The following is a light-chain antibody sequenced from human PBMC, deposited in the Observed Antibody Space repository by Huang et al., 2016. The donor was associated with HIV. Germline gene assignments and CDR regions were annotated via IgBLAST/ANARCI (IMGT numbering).Light chain of an antibody. CDR1: RSVSTN. J-gene: IGKJ4*01. CDR2: GSS. Sequence: EIVMTQSPATLSVSPGQRVTLSCRANRSVSTNLAWYQQRQGQAPRPLIYGSSTRAPGIPARFSGSGSGTDFSLTISSLQSEDFALYYCHQYNNWLLSFGGGTRV. V-gene: IGKV3-15*01. CDR3: HQYNNWLLS.